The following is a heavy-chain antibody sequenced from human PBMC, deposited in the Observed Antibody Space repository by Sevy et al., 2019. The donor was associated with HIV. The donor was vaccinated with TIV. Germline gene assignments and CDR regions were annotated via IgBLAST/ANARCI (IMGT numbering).Heavy chain of an antibody. V-gene: IGHV3-48*02. D-gene: IGHD3-22*01. CDR3: AREAYYYDSREENRFDP. Sequence: GGSLRLSCKVSGFTFSLYTMHWVRQAPGKGLEWVSSISRTTTTYYADSVRGRFTISRDNAKNSLYLEMNSLRDDDTAVYYCAREAYYYDSREENRFDPWGQGTLVTVSS. CDR1: GFTFSLYT. CDR2: ISRTTTT. J-gene: IGHJ5*02.